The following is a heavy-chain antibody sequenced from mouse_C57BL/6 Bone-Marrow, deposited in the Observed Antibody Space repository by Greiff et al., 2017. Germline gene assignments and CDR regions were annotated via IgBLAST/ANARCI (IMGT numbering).Heavy chain of an antibody. V-gene: IGHV1-4*01. Sequence: QVQLQQSGAELARPGASVKMSCKASGYTFTSYTMHWVKQRPGQGLEWIGYINPSSGYTKYNQKFKDKATLTADKSSSTAYMQLSSLTSEDSAVYYCARVDGYYWYCDVWGTGTTVTVSS. CDR2: INPSSGYT. CDR3: ARVDGYYWYCDV. CDR1: GYTFTSYT. D-gene: IGHD2-3*01. J-gene: IGHJ1*03.